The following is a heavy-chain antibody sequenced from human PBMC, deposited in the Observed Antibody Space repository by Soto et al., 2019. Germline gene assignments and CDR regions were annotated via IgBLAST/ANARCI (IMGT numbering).Heavy chain of an antibody. J-gene: IGHJ4*02. CDR3: TRQYGSGSYYW. Sequence: GGSLRFSCAASGFTFSGSAMHWVRQASGKGLEWVGRIRSKANSYATAYAASVKGRFTISRDDSKNTAYLQMNSLKTEDTAVYYCTRQYGSGSYYWGGQGTLVTVSS. CDR1: GFTFSGSA. V-gene: IGHV3-73*01. CDR2: IRSKANSYAT. D-gene: IGHD3-10*01.